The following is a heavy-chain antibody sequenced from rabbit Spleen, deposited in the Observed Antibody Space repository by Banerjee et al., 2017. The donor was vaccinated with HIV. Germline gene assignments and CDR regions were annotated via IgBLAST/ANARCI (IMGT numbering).Heavy chain of an antibody. D-gene: IGHD6-1*01. CDR1: GFDFSVYG. J-gene: IGHJ6*01. CDR3: AREDYVGYVDTVYAFYGMDL. Sequence: QEQLVESGGGLVQPGGSLKLSCKASGFDFSVYGLSWVRQAPGKGLEWIACIAGGSGSTTYYASWAKGRFTISKTSSTTVTLQMTSLTAADTATYFCAREDYVGYVDTVYAFYGMDLWGPGTLVTVS. CDR2: IAGGSGSTT. V-gene: IGHV1S45*01.